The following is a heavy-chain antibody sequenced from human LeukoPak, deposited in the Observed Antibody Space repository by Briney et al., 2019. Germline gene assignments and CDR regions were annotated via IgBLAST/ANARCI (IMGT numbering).Heavy chain of an antibody. J-gene: IGHJ3*02. V-gene: IGHV5-51*01. Sequence: GESLKISCKGSGYSFTSYWIGWVRQMPGKGLEWMGIIYPGDPDTRYSLSFQGQVTISADKSISTAYLQWSSLKASDTAMYYCARRAITLGDAFDIWGQGTMVTVSS. D-gene: IGHD3-16*01. CDR2: IYPGDPDT. CDR3: ARRAITLGDAFDI. CDR1: GYSFTSYW.